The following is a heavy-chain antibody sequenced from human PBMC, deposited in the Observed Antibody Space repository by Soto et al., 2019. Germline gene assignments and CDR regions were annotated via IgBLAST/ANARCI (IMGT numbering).Heavy chain of an antibody. CDR3: AHRLGGYTWNDGYFDF. D-gene: IGHD5-12*01. CDR2: IYWDDDN. Sequence: SGPTLVNPTQTLTLTCTFSGFSLTTRPMGVGWIRQPPGKALEWLVFIYWDDDNRYSPSLESRITVTKDTSKKQVVLTMTDMDPVDTATYYCAHRLGGYTWNDGYFDFWGQGVPVTVSS. V-gene: IGHV2-5*02. CDR1: GFSLTTRPMG. J-gene: IGHJ4*02.